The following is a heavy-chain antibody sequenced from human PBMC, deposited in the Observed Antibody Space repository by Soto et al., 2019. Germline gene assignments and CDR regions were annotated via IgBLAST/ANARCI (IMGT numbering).Heavy chain of an antibody. CDR3: ARFNWNYLYFDY. V-gene: IGHV4-34*01. CDR2: INHSGST. CDR1: GGSFSGYY. J-gene: IGHJ4*02. Sequence: SETLSLTCAVYGGSFSGYYWSWIRQPPGRGLEWIGEINHSGSTNYNPSLKSRVTISVDTSKNQFSLKLSSVTAADTAVYYCARFNWNYLYFDYWGQGTLVTVSS. D-gene: IGHD1-7*01.